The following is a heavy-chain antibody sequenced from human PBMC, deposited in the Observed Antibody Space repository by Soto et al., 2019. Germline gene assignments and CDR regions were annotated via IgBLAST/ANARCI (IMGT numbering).Heavy chain of an antibody. V-gene: IGHV3-30-3*01. D-gene: IGHD3-10*01. CDR1: GFTFSSYA. CDR3: ARVPYSNYAPHLHSLWFGELLSGYYYGMDV. J-gene: IGHJ6*02. Sequence: PGGSLRLSCAASGFTFSSYAMHWVRQAPGKGLEWVAVISYDGSNKYYADSVKGRFTISRDNSKNTLYLQMNSLRAEDTAVYYCARVPYSNYAPHLHSLWFGELLSGYYYGMDVWGQGTTVTVSS. CDR2: ISYDGSNK.